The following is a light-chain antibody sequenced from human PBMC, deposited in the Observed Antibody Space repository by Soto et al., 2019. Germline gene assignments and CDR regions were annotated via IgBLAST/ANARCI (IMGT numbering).Light chain of an antibody. V-gene: IGKV3-15*01. CDR3: QQCNNWPIT. J-gene: IGKJ5*01. Sequence: EIVMTQSPATLSVSPGERATLSCRASQSVSSDLAWYQQKPGQAPRLLIYGASTRATGIPARFSGSGSETEFTLTISSLQSEDFAVYYCQQCNNWPITFGQGTRLEIK. CDR1: QSVSSD. CDR2: GAS.